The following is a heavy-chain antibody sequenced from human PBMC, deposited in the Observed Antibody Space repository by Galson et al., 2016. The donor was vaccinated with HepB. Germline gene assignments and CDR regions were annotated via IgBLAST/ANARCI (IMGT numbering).Heavy chain of an antibody. CDR1: GFTFGDYA. J-gene: IGHJ6*04. V-gene: IGHV3-9*01. CDR3: AKDIGRGTSYYFYGMDV. CDR2: ISWNSGSI. D-gene: IGHD3/OR15-3a*01. Sequence: SLRLSCAASGFTFGDYAMHWVRQAPGKGLERVSGISWNSGSIDYADSVKGRFTITRDNAKNSLYLQMNSLRLEDTALYYCAKDIGRGTSYYFYGMDVWGKGTTVTVSS.